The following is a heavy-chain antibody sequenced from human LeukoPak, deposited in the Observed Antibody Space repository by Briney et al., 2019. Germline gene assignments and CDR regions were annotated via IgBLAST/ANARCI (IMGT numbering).Heavy chain of an antibody. CDR1: GFTFSSYG. V-gene: IGHV3-33*01. J-gene: IGHJ4*02. CDR3: ARGQRSSSWYERFDY. D-gene: IGHD6-13*01. Sequence: GGSLRLSCAASGFTFSSYGMHWVRQAPGKGLEWVAVIWYDGSNKYYADSVKGRFTISRDNSKNTLYLQMNSLRAEDTAVYYCARGQRSSSWYERFDYWGQGTLVTVSS. CDR2: IWYDGSNK.